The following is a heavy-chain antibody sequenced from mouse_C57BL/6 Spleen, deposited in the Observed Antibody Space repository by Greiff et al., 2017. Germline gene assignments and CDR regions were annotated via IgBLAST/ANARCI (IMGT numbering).Heavy chain of an antibody. J-gene: IGHJ1*03. V-gene: IGHV1-80*01. CDR3: ARGSSYAFGYFEV. D-gene: IGHD1-1*01. CDR1: GYAFSSYW. Sequence: QVQLKQSGAELVKPGASVKISCKASGYAFSSYWMNWVKQRPGKGLEWIGQIYPGDGDTNYNGKFKGKATLTADKSSSTAYMQLSSLTSEDAAVYFCARGSSYAFGYFEVWGTGTTVTVSS. CDR2: IYPGDGDT.